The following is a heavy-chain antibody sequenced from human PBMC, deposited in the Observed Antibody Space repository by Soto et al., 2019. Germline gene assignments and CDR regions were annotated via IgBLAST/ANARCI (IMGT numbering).Heavy chain of an antibody. Sequence: QVQLQESGPGLVKPSQTLSLTCTVSGGSISSGDYYWSWIRQPPGKDLEWIGYIYYSGSTYYNPSLKSRVTISVDTSKNQFSLKLSSVTAADTAVYYCARAMVVTQNWFDPWGQGTLVTVSS. V-gene: IGHV4-30-4*01. J-gene: IGHJ5*02. CDR2: IYYSGST. CDR3: ARAMVVTQNWFDP. D-gene: IGHD2-21*02. CDR1: GGSISSGDYY.